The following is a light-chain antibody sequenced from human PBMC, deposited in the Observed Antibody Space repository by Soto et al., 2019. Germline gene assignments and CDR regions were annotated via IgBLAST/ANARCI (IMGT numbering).Light chain of an antibody. CDR2: GAS. CDR1: QSIASY. J-gene: IGKJ4*01. CDR3: QQRSNWPPLT. Sequence: EIILTQSPATLSLSPGERATLSCRASQSIASYLAWYQQKPGQAPRLLIFGASTRATGIPARFNGSGSGTDFTLTISSLEPEAFAVYYCQQRSNWPPLTFGGGTKVEIK. V-gene: IGKV3-11*01.